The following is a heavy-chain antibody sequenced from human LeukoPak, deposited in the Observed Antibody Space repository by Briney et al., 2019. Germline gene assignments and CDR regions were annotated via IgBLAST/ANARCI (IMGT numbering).Heavy chain of an antibody. J-gene: IGHJ4*02. CDR1: GFIFSSYA. D-gene: IGHD5-12*01. CDR3: ARVEAMGVATDY. Sequence: GGSLRLSCAASGFIFSSYAMHWVRQAPGKGLEYVSAISSNGGSTYYANSVKDRFTISRDNSKNTLYLQMGSLRAEDMAVYYCARVEAMGVATDYWGQGTLVTVSS. V-gene: IGHV3-64*01. CDR2: ISSNGGST.